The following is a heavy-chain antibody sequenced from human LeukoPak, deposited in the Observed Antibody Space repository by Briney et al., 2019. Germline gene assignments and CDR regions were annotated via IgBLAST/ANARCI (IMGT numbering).Heavy chain of an antibody. CDR3: ARAPILTGATVDY. D-gene: IGHD3-9*01. CDR2: TNHSGST. CDR1: GGSFSGYY. V-gene: IGHV4-34*01. J-gene: IGHJ4*02. Sequence: SETLSLTCAVYGGSFSGYYWNWIRQPPGKGLEWIGETNHSGSTNYNPSLKSRVTISVDTSKNQFSLKLSSVTAADTAVYYCARAPILTGATVDYWGQGTLVTVSS.